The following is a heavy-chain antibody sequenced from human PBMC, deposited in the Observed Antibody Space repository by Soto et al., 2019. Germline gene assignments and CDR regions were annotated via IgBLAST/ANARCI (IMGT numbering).Heavy chain of an antibody. CDR1: GFTFSSYA. D-gene: IGHD6-13*01. Sequence: GGSLRLSCAASGFTFSSYAMHWVRQAPGKGLEWVAVISYDGSNKYYADSVKGRFTISRDNSKNTLYLQMNSLRAEDTAVYYCARGHRFIRRAAAGYYYYGMDVWGQGTTVTVSS. J-gene: IGHJ6*02. V-gene: IGHV3-30-3*01. CDR3: ARGHRFIRRAAAGYYYYGMDV. CDR2: ISYDGSNK.